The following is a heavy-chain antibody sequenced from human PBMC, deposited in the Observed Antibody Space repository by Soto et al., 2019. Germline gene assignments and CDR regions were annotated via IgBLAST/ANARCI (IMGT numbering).Heavy chain of an antibody. J-gene: IGHJ4*02. CDR2: INPNSGVT. Sequence: ASVKLSCKSSGYTYTVYFVHCGSQAPGQGLEWMGWINPNSGVTNYAQKFQGWVTLTRDASVATAYMELNSLKSDDTAVFFCARGVSGWSPFDIWGQGTLVTVSS. CDR1: GYTYTVYF. D-gene: IGHD6-19*01. V-gene: IGHV1-2*04. CDR3: ARGVSGWSPFDI.